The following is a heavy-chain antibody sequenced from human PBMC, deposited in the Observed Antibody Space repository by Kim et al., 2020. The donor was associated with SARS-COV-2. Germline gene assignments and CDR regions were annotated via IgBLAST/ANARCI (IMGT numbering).Heavy chain of an antibody. CDR3: AREIVATTSGP. J-gene: IGHJ5*02. V-gene: IGHV1-8*01. D-gene: IGHD5-12*01. Sequence: TGYAQKFQGRVTMTRNTSISTAYMELSSLRSEDTAVYYCAREIVATTSGPWGQGTLVTVSS. CDR2: T.